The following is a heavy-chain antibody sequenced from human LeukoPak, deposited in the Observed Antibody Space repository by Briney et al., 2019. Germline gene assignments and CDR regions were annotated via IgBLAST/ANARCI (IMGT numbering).Heavy chain of an antibody. CDR2: ISGSGGST. CDR1: GFTFSSYA. J-gene: IGHJ4*02. V-gene: IGHV3-23*01. CDR3: AKEGETIAAAGPYYFDY. Sequence: KPGGSLRLSCAASGFTFSSYAMSWVHQAPGKGLEWVSAISGSGGSTYYADSVKGRFTISRDNSKNTLYLQMNSLRAEDTAVYYCAKEGETIAAAGPYYFDYWGQGTLVTVSS. D-gene: IGHD6-13*01.